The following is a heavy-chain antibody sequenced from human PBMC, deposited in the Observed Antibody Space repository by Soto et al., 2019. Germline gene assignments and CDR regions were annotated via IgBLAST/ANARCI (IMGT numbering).Heavy chain of an antibody. CDR1: GFTFSSYW. CDR3: TSRRDWTAVDPLDY. D-gene: IGHD5-18*01. CDR2: INSDGSST. V-gene: IGHV3-74*01. Sequence: GGSLRLSCAASGFTFSSYWMHWVRQAPGKGLVWVSRINSDGSSTSYADSVKGRFTISRDNAKNTVYLQMNSLKIDDTAVYYCTSRRDWTAVDPLDYWGLGTLVTVSS. J-gene: IGHJ4*02.